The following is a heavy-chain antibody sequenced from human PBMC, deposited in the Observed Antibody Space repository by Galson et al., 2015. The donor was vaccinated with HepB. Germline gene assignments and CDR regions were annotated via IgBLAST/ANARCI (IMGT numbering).Heavy chain of an antibody. CDR2: ISSSSSYT. CDR1: GFTFSDYY. V-gene: IGHV3-11*06. D-gene: IGHD5-18*01. CDR3: AREIQLWFADY. J-gene: IGHJ4*02. Sequence: SLRLSCAASGFTFSDYYMSWIRQAPGKGLEWVSYISSSSSYTNYADSVKGRFTISRDNAKNSLYLQMDSLRAEDTAVYYCAREIQLWFADYWGQGTLVTVSS.